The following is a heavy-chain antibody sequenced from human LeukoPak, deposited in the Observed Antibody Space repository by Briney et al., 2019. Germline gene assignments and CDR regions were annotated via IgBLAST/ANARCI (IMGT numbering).Heavy chain of an antibody. CDR3: ARGWGYFGLGKAFDI. V-gene: IGHV4-34*01. CDR2: INHSGST. J-gene: IGHJ3*02. CDR1: GGSFSGYY. Sequence: ETLSLTCAVYGGSFSGYYWSWIRQPPGKGLEWIGEINHSGSTNYNPSLKSRVTISVDTSKNQFSLKLSSVTAADTAVYYCARGWGYFGLGKAFDIWGQGTMVTVSS. D-gene: IGHD3-10*01.